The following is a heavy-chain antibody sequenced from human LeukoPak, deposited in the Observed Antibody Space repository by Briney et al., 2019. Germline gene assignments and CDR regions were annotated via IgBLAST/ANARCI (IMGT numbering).Heavy chain of an antibody. CDR1: GYIFTSYY. CDR3: ARVGQRLAHYFDY. V-gene: IGHV1-46*01. J-gene: IGHJ4*02. Sequence: ASVKVSCKASGYIFTSYYVHWVRQAPGHGLEWMGMINPSGGSSTYAQEFQGRATLTRNTSTSTVYMELSSLRSEDTAVYHCARVGQRLAHYFDYWGQGTLVTVSS. D-gene: IGHD6-25*01. CDR2: INPSGGSS.